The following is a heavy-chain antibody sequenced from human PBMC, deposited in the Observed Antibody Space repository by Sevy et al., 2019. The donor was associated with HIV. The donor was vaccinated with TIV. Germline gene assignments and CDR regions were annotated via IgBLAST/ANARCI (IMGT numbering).Heavy chain of an antibody. V-gene: IGHV3-30-3*01. J-gene: IGHJ6*02. CDR2: ISYDGSDT. CDR3: AIPRTNYVDHYFFYAMDV. D-gene: IGHD4-17*01. CDR1: GFAFSNYYA. Sequence: GSLRLSCAASGFAFSNYYAMHWVRQAPGKGLEWVALISYDGSDTYYADSVKGRFTVSRDNFKNTLFLQMNSLTTEDTAVYYCAIPRTNYVDHYFFYAMDVWGQGTTVTVSS.